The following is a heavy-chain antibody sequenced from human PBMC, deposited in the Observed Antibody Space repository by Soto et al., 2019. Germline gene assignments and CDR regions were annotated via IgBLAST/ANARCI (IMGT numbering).Heavy chain of an antibody. J-gene: IGHJ4*02. V-gene: IGHV3-23*01. CDR1: GLTFSSYA. CDR3: AKELIAARPIGPLDY. D-gene: IGHD6-6*01. CDR2: LSGSGGST. Sequence: GGSRRLSCAAAGLTFSSYAMSWVRQAPGKWLEWVSALSGSGGSTYYADSVKGRFTISRDNSRNTRYLQMNSLRAEDPAVYYCAKELIAARPIGPLDYWGQGTLVTVSS.